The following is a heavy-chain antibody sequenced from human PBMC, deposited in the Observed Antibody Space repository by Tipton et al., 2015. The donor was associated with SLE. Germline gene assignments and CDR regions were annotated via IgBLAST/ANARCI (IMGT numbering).Heavy chain of an antibody. Sequence: SLRLSCAASGFTFSSYAMHWVRQAPGKGLEWVAVISYDGSNKYYADSVKGRFTISRDNSKNTLYLQMNSLRAEDTAVYYCARDQVPLGYCTNGVCPYFDYWGQGTLVTVSS. V-gene: IGHV3-30-3*01. D-gene: IGHD2-8*01. CDR2: ISYDGSNK. J-gene: IGHJ4*02. CDR1: GFTFSSYA. CDR3: ARDQVPLGYCTNGVCPYFDY.